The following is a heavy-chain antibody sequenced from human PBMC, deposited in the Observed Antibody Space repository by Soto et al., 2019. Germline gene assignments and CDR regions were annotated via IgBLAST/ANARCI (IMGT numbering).Heavy chain of an antibody. CDR2: IYPGDSDT. Sequence: GESLKISCKGSGYSFTSYWIGWVRQMPGKGLEWMGIIYPGDSDTRYSPSFQGQVTISADKSISTAYLQWSSLKASDTAMYYCARHQHDYSNYHTNADRCGMDVWGQGTTVTVSS. D-gene: IGHD4-4*01. J-gene: IGHJ6*02. CDR1: GYSFTSYW. CDR3: ARHQHDYSNYHTNADRCGMDV. V-gene: IGHV5-51*01.